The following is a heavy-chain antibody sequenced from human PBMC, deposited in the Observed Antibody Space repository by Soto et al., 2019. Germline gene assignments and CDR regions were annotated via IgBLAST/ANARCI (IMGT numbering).Heavy chain of an antibody. V-gene: IGHV5-10-1*01. D-gene: IGHD3-3*01. Sequence: GESLKISCKGSGYSFTSYWISWVRQMPGKGREWMGRIDPSDSYTNYSPSFQGHVTISADKSISTAYPQWSSLKASDTAMHYCARVYYDFWSGYYTDYYYYGMDVWGQGTTVTVSS. CDR3: ARVYYDFWSGYYTDYYYYGMDV. J-gene: IGHJ6*02. CDR2: IDPSDSYT. CDR1: GYSFTSYW.